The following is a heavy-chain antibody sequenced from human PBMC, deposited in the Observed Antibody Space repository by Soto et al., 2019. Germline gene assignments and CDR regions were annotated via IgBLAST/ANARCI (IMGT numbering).Heavy chain of an antibody. CDR1: GGTFSSYA. J-gene: IGHJ6*03. CDR2: IIPIFGIA. V-gene: IGHV1-69*17. Sequence: KVSCKASGGTFSSYAISWVRQALGQGLEWMGGIIPIFGIANYAQKFQGRVTITADKSTSTAYMELSSLRSEDTAVYYCARDREYNYYYMDVWGKGTTVTVSS. CDR3: ARDREYNYYYMDV.